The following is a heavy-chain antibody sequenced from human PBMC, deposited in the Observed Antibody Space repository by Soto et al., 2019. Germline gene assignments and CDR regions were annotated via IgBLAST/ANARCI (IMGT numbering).Heavy chain of an antibody. V-gene: IGHV3-30*18. Sequence: HPGGSLRLSCAASGFTFSSYGMHWVRQAPGKGLEWVAVISYDGSNKYYADSVKGRFTISRDNSKNTLYLQMNSLRAEDTAVYYCAKDYGGNSFGMDVWGQGTTVTVSS. J-gene: IGHJ6*02. CDR1: GFTFSSYG. D-gene: IGHD4-17*01. CDR3: AKDYGGNSFGMDV. CDR2: ISYDGSNK.